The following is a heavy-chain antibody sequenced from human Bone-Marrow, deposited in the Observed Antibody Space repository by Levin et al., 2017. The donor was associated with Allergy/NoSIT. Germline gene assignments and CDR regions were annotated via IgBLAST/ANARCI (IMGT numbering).Heavy chain of an antibody. D-gene: IGHD5-18*01. V-gene: IGHV3-11*01. Sequence: GESLKISCAASGFTFSDYYMSWIRQAPGKGLEWVSYISSSGSTIYYADSVKGRFTISRDNAKNSLYLQMNSLRAEDTAVYYCARYRYGRPFDYWGQGALVTVSS. CDR1: GFTFSDYY. CDR3: ARYRYGRPFDY. CDR2: ISSSGSTI. J-gene: IGHJ4*02.